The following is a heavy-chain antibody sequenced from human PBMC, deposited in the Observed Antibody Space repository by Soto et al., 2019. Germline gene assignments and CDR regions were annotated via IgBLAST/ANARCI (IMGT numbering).Heavy chain of an antibody. V-gene: IGHV3-33*01. Sequence: PGGSLRLSCAASGFTFSDYGMDWVRQAPGKGLEWVAVMCYDGSNKYYGDSVKGRFTISRDNSKNTLYLQMNSLRVEDTAVYYCAREISDSRYFDSWGQGTLVTVSS. CDR1: GFTFSDYG. J-gene: IGHJ4*02. CDR3: AREISDSRYFDS. CDR2: MCYDGSNK. D-gene: IGHD2-21*02.